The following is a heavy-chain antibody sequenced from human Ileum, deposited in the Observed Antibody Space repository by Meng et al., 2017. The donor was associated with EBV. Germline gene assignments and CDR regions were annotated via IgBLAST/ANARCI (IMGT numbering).Heavy chain of an antibody. V-gene: IGHV1-3*01. CDR3: ARDIPSINYFDY. J-gene: IGHJ4*02. CDR1: GYTFTSYA. CDR2: INAGNGNT. Sequence: QVQLLQSGAEVKKPGASVKVSCKASGYTFTSYAMHWVRQAPGQRLEWMGWINAGNGNTKYSQKFQGRVTITRDTSASTAYMELSSLRSEDTAVYYCARDIPSINYFDYWGQGTLVTVSS. D-gene: IGHD2-21*01.